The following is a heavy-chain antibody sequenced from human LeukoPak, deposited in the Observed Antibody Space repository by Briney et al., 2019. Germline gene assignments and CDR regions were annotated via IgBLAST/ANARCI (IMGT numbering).Heavy chain of an antibody. CDR3: ARDLRNYDILTGYYTTSRAPADY. D-gene: IGHD3-9*01. Sequence: GGSLRLSCAPSGFTFSSYAMSWVRQAPEGGLGWVSAISGSGGSTYYADSVKGRFTISRDNAKNSLYLQMNSLRAEDTAVYYCARDLRNYDILTGYYTTSRAPADYWGQGTLVTVSS. CDR1: GFTFSSYA. V-gene: IGHV3-23*01. J-gene: IGHJ4*02. CDR2: ISGSGGST.